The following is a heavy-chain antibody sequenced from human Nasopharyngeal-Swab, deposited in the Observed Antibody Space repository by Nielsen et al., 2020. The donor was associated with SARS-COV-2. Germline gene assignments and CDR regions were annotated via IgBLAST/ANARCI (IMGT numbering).Heavy chain of an antibody. Sequence: GESLKISCAASGFTFSSYAMSWVRQAPGKGLEWVSAISGSGGSTYYADSVKGRFTISRDNAKNTLYLQMNSLRAEDTAVYYCAALTPVDYWGQGTLVTVSS. J-gene: IGHJ4*02. V-gene: IGHV3-23*01. CDR2: ISGSGGST. CDR1: GFTFSSYA. CDR3: AALTPVDY.